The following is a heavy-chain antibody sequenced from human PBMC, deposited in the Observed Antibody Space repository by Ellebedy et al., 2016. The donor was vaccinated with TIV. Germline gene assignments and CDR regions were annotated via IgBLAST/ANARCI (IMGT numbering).Heavy chain of an antibody. CDR1: GFSFTTSGVG. CDR3: ARGLYGDYADWFDP. D-gene: IGHD4-17*01. J-gene: IGHJ5*02. Sequence: SGPTLVKPTQTLTLTCTFSGFSFTTSGVGVAWIRQPPGKALEWLAITYWNDDKRYSPSLRTRLTITKDTSKNQVVLTMTNMDPVVTATYYCARGLYGDYADWFDPWGQGTLVTVSS. CDR2: TYWNDDK. V-gene: IGHV2-5*01.